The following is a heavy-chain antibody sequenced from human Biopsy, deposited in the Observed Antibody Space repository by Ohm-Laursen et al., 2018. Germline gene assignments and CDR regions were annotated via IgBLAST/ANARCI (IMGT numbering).Heavy chain of an antibody. CDR2: ISPSGAIT. D-gene: IGHD5-24*01. V-gene: IGHV1-46*01. J-gene: IGHJ6*02. CDR3: ARAGVGSDGTDSYYYGMDV. CDR1: GNTFATYH. Sequence: ASVKVSCKASGNTFATYHIHWVRQAPGQGLEWMGGISPSGAITSFSQKFQGRITMTRDTPTGTVYMDLNSLGSEDTAVYYCARAGVGSDGTDSYYYGMDVWGPGTTVTVSS.